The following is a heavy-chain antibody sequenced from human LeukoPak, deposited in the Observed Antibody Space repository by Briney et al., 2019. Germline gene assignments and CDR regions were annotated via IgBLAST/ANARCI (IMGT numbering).Heavy chain of an antibody. CDR1: GGSISSGSYY. V-gene: IGHV4-61*02. CDR3: ARGSRPPPYYDFWSGYYTAPNWFDP. CDR2: IYTSGST. J-gene: IGHJ5*02. D-gene: IGHD3-3*01. Sequence: SETLSLTCTVSGGSISSGSYYWSWIRQPAGKGLEWIGRIYTSGSTNYNPSLKSRVTISVDTSKNQFSLKLSSVTAADTAVYYCARGSRPPPYYDFWSGYYTAPNWFDPWGQGTLVTVSS.